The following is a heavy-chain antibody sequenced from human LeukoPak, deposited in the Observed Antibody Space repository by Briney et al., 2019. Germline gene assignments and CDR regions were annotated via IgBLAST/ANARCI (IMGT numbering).Heavy chain of an antibody. J-gene: IGHJ6*02. V-gene: IGHV3-48*03. CDR3: ARGGYYDSSGYYYGSYYYYGMDV. D-gene: IGHD3-22*01. CDR1: GFTFSSYE. Sequence: GGSLRLSCAASGFTFSSYEMNWVRQAPGKGLEWVSYISSSGSTIYYADSVKGRFTISRDNAKNSLYLQMNSLRAEDTAVYYCARGGYYDSSGYYYGSYYYYGMDVWSQGTTVTVSS. CDR2: ISSSGSTI.